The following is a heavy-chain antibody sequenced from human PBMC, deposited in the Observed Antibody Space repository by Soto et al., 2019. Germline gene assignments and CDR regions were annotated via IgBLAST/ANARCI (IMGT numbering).Heavy chain of an antibody. J-gene: IGHJ5*02. D-gene: IGHD6-6*01. CDR2: IYYSGST. V-gene: IGHV4-59*01. CDR3: ARYSSSPDWFDP. Sequence: SETLSLTCTVSGGSISSYYWSWIRQPPGRGLEWIGYIYYSGSTNYNPSLKSRVTISVDTSKNQFSLKLSSVTAADTAVYYCARYSSSPDWFDPWGQGTLVTVSS. CDR1: GGSISSYY.